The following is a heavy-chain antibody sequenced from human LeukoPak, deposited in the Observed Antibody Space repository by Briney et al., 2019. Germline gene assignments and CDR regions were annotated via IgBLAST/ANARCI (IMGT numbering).Heavy chain of an antibody. CDR2: IYYSGST. Sequence: SETLSLTCTVSGDSISGYYWSWIRQTPGKGLEWIGYIYYSGSTAYNPSLKSRVTISVDTSKNQFSLKLTSVTAADTAVYYCARRTVVLDYWGQGTLVTVSP. CDR1: GDSISGYY. V-gene: IGHV4-59*01. CDR3: ARRTVVLDY. D-gene: IGHD4-23*01. J-gene: IGHJ4*02.